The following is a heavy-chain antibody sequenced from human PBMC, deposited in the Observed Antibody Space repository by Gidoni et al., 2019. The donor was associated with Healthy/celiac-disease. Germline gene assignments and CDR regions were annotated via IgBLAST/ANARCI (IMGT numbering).Heavy chain of an antibody. J-gene: IGHJ5*02. CDR1: GVPFSSYS. CDR2: ISSSSSTI. CDR3: ARDSRTQIVVVPAAIHLWFDP. Sequence: EVQLVESGGGLVQPGGSLRLSCAASGVPFSSYSMHWVRQAPGKGLEWVSYISSSSSTIYYADAVKGRFTISRDNAKNSLYLQMNSLRDEDTAVYYCARDSRTQIVVVPAAIHLWFDPWGQGTLVTVSS. V-gene: IGHV3-48*02. D-gene: IGHD2-2*01.